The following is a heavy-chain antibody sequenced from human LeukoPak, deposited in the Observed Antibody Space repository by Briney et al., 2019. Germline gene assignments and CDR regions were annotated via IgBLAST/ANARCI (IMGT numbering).Heavy chain of an antibody. J-gene: IGHJ6*02. CDR2: INPRGGST. D-gene: IGHD4-17*01. Sequence: ASLKVSCKASGYTFTNYYMHWVRQAPGQGLEWMGIINPRGGSTSYPQKFQGRVTMTRDTSTSTVYMEMSSLRSEDTAVYYCARAQATVTSDYYYYGMDVWGQGTTVTVSS. CDR1: GYTFTNYY. V-gene: IGHV1-46*01. CDR3: ARAQATVTSDYYYYGMDV.